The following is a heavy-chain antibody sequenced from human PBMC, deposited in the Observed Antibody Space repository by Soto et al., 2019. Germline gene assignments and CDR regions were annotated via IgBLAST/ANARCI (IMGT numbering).Heavy chain of an antibody. CDR2: INHSGST. J-gene: IGHJ3*02. CDR1: GGSFSGYY. CDR3: ARRAPWKGLHAFDI. V-gene: IGHV4-34*01. D-gene: IGHD1-1*01. Sequence: SETLSLTCAVYGGSFSGYYWSWIRQPPGKGLEWIGEINHSGSTNYNPSLKSRVTISVDTSKNQFSLKLSSVTAADTAVYYCARRAPWKGLHAFDIWGQGTMVTVSS.